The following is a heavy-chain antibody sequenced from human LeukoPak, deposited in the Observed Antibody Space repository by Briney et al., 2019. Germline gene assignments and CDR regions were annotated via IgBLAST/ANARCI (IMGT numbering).Heavy chain of an antibody. CDR2: IHSDGST. Sequence: PGGSLRLSCAASGFTVSSNYMSWVRQAPGKGLEWVSVIHSDGSTFYADSVKGRFTISRDNSKHTLYLQMNSLRAEDTAVYYCARERGYTYGTSLYYFDYWGQGTLVTVSS. V-gene: IGHV3-53*01. CDR3: ARERGYTYGTSLYYFDY. D-gene: IGHD5-18*01. J-gene: IGHJ4*02. CDR1: GFTVSSNY.